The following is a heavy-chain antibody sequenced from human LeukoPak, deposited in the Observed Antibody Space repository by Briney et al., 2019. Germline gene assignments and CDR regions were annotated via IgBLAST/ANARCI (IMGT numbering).Heavy chain of an antibody. D-gene: IGHD4-17*01. CDR2: ISSSGGNT. CDR3: AKAFYGDPTTHDY. CDR1: GFTFSSYS. V-gene: IGHV3-23*01. Sequence: PGGSLRLSCAASGFTFSSYSMSWVRQAPGKGLEWVSAISSSGGNTYYADSVKGRFTISRDNSKNTLYLQMNSLRAEDTAVYYCAKAFYGDPTTHDYWGQGTLVTVSS. J-gene: IGHJ4*02.